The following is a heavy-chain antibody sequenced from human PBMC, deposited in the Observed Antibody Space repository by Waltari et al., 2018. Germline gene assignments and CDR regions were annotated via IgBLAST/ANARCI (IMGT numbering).Heavy chain of an antibody. J-gene: IGHJ3*02. Sequence: QVQLQESGPGLVKPSETLSLTCTVPGGSISSSYWRWIRQPPGKGLEWFGYIYYSGSTNYNPSLKSRVTISVDTSKNQFSLKLSSVTAADTAVYYCARDLWFGESADAFDIWGQGTMVTVSS. V-gene: IGHV4-59*01. CDR1: GGSISSSY. CDR2: IYYSGST. CDR3: ARDLWFGESADAFDI. D-gene: IGHD3-10*01.